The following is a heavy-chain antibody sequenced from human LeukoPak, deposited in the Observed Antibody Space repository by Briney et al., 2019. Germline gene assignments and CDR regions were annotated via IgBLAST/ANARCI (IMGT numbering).Heavy chain of an antibody. V-gene: IGHV4-34*01. CDR1: GGSFSGYY. Sequence: KPSETLSLTCAVYGGSFSGYYWSWIRQPPGKGLEWIGEINHSGSTNYNPSLKSRVTISVDTSKNQFSLKLSSVTAADTAVYYCARGNNYSYFDYWGQGTLVTVSS. CDR3: ARGNNYSYFDY. J-gene: IGHJ4*02. CDR2: INHSGST. D-gene: IGHD4-11*01.